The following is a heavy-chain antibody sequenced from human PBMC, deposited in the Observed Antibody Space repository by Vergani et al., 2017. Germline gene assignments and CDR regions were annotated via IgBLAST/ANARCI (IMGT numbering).Heavy chain of an antibody. CDR3: ARDGSTYYYDSSGYYSTFPFDY. CDR1: GYTFTSYG. D-gene: IGHD3-22*01. Sequence: QVQLVQSGAEVKKPGASVTVSCKASGYTFTSYGISWVRQAPGQVLEWMGWISAYNGNTNYAQKLQGRVTMTTDTSTSTAYMELRSLRSDDTAVYYCARDGSTYYYDSSGYYSTFPFDYWGQGTLVTVSS. CDR2: ISAYNGNT. J-gene: IGHJ4*02. V-gene: IGHV1-18*01.